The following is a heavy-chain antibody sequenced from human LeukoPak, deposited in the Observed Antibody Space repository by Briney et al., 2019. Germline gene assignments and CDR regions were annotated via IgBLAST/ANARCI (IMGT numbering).Heavy chain of an antibody. D-gene: IGHD4-17*01. J-gene: IGHJ4*02. V-gene: IGHV3-48*01. Sequence: GGSLRLSCAASGFTFSNYNMNWVRQAPGKGLEWVSYISSSSSTIYYADSMKGRFTISRDNAKNSLYLQMNSLRAEDTAVYYYARATAQIDYWGQGTLVTVSS. CDR1: GFTFSNYN. CDR3: ARATAQIDY. CDR2: ISSSSSTI.